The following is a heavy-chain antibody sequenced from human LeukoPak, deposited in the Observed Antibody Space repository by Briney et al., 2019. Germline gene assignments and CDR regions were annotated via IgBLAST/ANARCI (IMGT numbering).Heavy chain of an antibody. D-gene: IGHD1-26*01. Sequence: LTGGSLRLSCAASGFNFRTHWMHWVRQVPGKGLEWVSRVNPEGRSTAYADSVEGRFTISRDNAENMLYVQMNSLRVEDTAVYYCTRALDGSRNAFDIWGQGTMVTVSS. J-gene: IGHJ3*02. V-gene: IGHV3-74*01. CDR3: TRALDGSRNAFDI. CDR1: GFNFRTHW. CDR2: VNPEGRST.